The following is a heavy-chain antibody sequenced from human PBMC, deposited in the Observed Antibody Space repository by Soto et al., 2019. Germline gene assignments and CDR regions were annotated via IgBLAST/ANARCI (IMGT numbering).Heavy chain of an antibody. D-gene: IGHD2-15*01. V-gene: IGHV3-23*01. CDR3: AKDGLLAATSTQYFQH. J-gene: IGHJ1*01. CDR1: GFTFSSYA. Sequence: PGGSLRLSCAASGFTFSSYAMSWVRQAPGMGLEWVSAISGGGGSTYYADSVKGRFTISRDNSKNTLYLQMNSLRAEDTAIYYCAKDGLLAATSTQYFQHWRQGTLVTVSS. CDR2: ISGGGGST.